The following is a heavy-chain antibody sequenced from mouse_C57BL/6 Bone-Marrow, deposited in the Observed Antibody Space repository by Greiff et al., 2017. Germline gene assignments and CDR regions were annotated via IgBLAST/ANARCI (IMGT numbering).Heavy chain of an antibody. CDR1: GFSLTSYG. Sequence: QVQLQQSGPGLVQPSQSLSITCTVSGFSLTSYGVHWVRQSPGKGLEWLGVIWSGGSTDYNAAFISRLSISKDNSKSQVFFKMNSLQADDTAIYYCAAPFITTVVDPAWFAYWGQGTLVTVSA. V-gene: IGHV2-2*01. CDR3: AAPFITTVVDPAWFAY. D-gene: IGHD1-1*01. CDR2: IWSGGST. J-gene: IGHJ3*01.